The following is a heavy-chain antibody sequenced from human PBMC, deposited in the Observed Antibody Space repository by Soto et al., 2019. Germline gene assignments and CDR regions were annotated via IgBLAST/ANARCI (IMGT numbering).Heavy chain of an antibody. Sequence: ASVKVSCKTSGYTFTSYDVNWVRQATGQGLEWMGWMNPNSGNTGYAQKFQGRVTMTTNTSISTAYMELSGLRSDDTAIYYCAKGSGGGYCSDTTRYSINYWGQGTMGAVSS. J-gene: IGHJ4*02. CDR1: GYTFTSYD. D-gene: IGHD2-15*01. CDR2: MNPNSGNT. CDR3: AKGSGGGYCSDTTRYSINY. V-gene: IGHV1-8*01.